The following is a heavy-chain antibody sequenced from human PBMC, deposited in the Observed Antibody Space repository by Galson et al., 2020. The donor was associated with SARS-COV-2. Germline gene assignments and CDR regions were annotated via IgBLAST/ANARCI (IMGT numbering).Heavy chain of an antibody. V-gene: IGHV3-11*06. Sequence: KIGESLKISCAASGFFPSDFYMSWVRQAPGKGLEWIADISGTGGYTDYAESVKGRFTISRDNTKRQLTLQMNNLRAEDTGVYYCTREGHDCRSGYCYTVWPFWFDPWGQGTLVTVSS. CDR2: ISGTGGYT. J-gene: IGHJ5*02. CDR1: GFFPSDFY. D-gene: IGHD2-15*01. CDR3: TREGHDCRSGYCYTVWPFWFDP.